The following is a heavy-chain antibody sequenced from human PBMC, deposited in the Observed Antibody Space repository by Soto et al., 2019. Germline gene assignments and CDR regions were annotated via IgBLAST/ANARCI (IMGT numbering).Heavy chain of an antibody. CDR3: APSKYSTSSFEY. CDR1: GFSLSTSDVG. D-gene: IGHD6-6*01. J-gene: IGHJ4*02. V-gene: IGHV2-5*02. Sequence: SVPTLVNPTQTLTLTCTFSGFSLSTSDVGVGWIRQPPGKALEWLAIIYWDDDKRYSPSLKSRLTITKDTSKNQVVLTVTNMDPVDTATYYCAPSKYSTSSFEYGGEGTLVTVS. CDR2: IYWDDDK.